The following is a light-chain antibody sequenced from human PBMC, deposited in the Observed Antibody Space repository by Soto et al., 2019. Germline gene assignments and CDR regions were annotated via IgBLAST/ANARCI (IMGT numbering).Light chain of an antibody. CDR3: CSYAGTTTDVV. CDR2: EGD. Sequence: QSALTQPASVSGSPGQSISISCTGTSSDFGTYNLVSWYQQHPGKAPKLMIYEGDKRPSGVSNRFSGSKSGNTASLTISGLQAEDEADYYCCSYAGTTTDVVFGGGTKLTV. CDR1: SSDFGTYNL. V-gene: IGLV2-23*01. J-gene: IGLJ2*01.